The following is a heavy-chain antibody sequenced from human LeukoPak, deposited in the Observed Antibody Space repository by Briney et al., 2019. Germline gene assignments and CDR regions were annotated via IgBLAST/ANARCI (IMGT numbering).Heavy chain of an antibody. CDR1: GYTFTSYA. V-gene: IGHV1-3*01. Sequence: ASVKVSCKASGYTFTSYAMHWVRQAPGQRLEWMGWINAGNGNTKYSQKFQGRVTITRDTSASTAYMELSSLRSEDTAVYYCARDVGSMDYGDCYFDYWGQGTLVTVSS. CDR3: ARDVGSMDYGDCYFDY. CDR2: INAGNGNT. J-gene: IGHJ4*02. D-gene: IGHD4-17*01.